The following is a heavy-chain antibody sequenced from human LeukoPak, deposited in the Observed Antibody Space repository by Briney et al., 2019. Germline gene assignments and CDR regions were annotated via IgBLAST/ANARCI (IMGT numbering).Heavy chain of an antibody. Sequence: SETLSLTCTVSGGSISSGSYYWSWIRQPAGKGLEWIGRIYTSGSTNYNPSLKSRVTISVDTSKNQFSLKLSSVTAADTAVYYCAREPKGGYDFWSGLYFDYWGQGTLVTVSS. CDR2: IYTSGST. CDR1: GGSISSGSYY. CDR3: AREPKGGYDFWSGLYFDY. D-gene: IGHD3-3*01. J-gene: IGHJ4*02. V-gene: IGHV4-61*02.